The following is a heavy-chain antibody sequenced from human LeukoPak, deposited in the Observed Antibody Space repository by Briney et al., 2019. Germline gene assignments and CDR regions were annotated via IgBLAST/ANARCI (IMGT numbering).Heavy chain of an antibody. J-gene: IGHJ6*02. Sequence: GSLRLSCAASGFTFSSYEMNWVRQAPGKGLEWVSYISSSGSTIYYADSVKGRFTISRDNAKNSLYLQMNSLRAEDTAVYYCARTYCSSTSCYLGTSYYYGMDVWGQGTTVTVSS. CDR3: ARTYCSSTSCYLGTSYYYGMDV. CDR1: GFTFSSYE. D-gene: IGHD2-2*01. CDR2: ISSSGSTI. V-gene: IGHV3-48*03.